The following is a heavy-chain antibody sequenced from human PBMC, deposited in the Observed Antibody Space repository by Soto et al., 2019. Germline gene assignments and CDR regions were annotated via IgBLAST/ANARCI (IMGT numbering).Heavy chain of an antibody. CDR2: ISGDGTTT. J-gene: IGHJ1*01. V-gene: IGHV3-74*01. CDR1: GFIFTNYW. Sequence: EVQLVESGGGLVQPGGSLRLSCAASGFIFTNYWMHWVRQAPGERLLWVARISGDGTTTTYVDSAKGRFTISKDNAKNTVYLKMNGLRTEDTAVYYCGRGSGPRGRPYWGQGITVTVSS. D-gene: IGHD3-16*01. CDR3: GRGSGPRGRPY.